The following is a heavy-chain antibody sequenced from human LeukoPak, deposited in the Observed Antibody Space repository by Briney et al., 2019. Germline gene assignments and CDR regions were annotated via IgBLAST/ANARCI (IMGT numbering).Heavy chain of an antibody. Sequence: GGSLRLSCAASGFTFSSYGMHWVRQAPGKGLEWMAVTSFDATNKYYADSVKGRFTISRDNSKNTLYLQMNSLRAEDTAVYYCAKDSSADDSSGYSYYFDYWGQGTLVTVSS. J-gene: IGHJ4*02. CDR1: GFTFSSYG. CDR3: AKDSSADDSSGYSYYFDY. D-gene: IGHD3-22*01. CDR2: TSFDATNK. V-gene: IGHV3-30*18.